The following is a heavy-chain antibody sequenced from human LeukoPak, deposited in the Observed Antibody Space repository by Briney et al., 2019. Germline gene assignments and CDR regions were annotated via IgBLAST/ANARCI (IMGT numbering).Heavy chain of an antibody. J-gene: IGHJ4*02. CDR1: GFTFSNAW. Sequence: GGSLRLSCAASGFTFSNAWMSWVRQAPGKGLERVGRIKTKTDGGTTDYVAPVKGRLTISRDDLKNKVYLQMNSLKTEDTAVYYCTTDLTTGTGALDYWGQGTLVTVSS. CDR2: IKTKTDGGTT. V-gene: IGHV3-15*01. CDR3: TTDLTTGTGALDY. D-gene: IGHD4-17*01.